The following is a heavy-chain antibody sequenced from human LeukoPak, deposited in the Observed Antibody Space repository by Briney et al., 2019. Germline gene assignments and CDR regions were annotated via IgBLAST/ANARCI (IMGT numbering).Heavy chain of an antibody. Sequence: GGSLRLSCAASGYTLSSYAMRWVRQARGKGLEGVSAISGSGGSTYYADSVKGRFTISRENSKNTLYLQMNSLRAEDTAVYYCAKGVPHGATMIVGITGFVFDYWGQGTLVTVSS. J-gene: IGHJ4*02. D-gene: IGHD3-22*01. CDR3: AKGVPHGATMIVGITGFVFDY. V-gene: IGHV3-23*01. CDR1: GYTLSSYA. CDR2: ISGSGGST.